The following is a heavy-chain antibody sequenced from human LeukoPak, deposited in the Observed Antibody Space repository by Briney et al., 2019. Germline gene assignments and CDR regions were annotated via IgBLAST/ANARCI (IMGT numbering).Heavy chain of an antibody. Sequence: NTSPTLSLTCAVYGASFSGYYSSWIRQPPRKGLEWLGEINLSGSTNYNQSHKSRVTMSVDTTENQFPLKQISVTAADTAVYYCARARRDGYNALFYYGMDVWGQGTTVTVSS. V-gene: IGHV4-34*01. CDR2: INLSGST. CDR1: GASFSGYY. J-gene: IGHJ6*02. D-gene: IGHD5-24*01. CDR3: ARARRDGYNALFYYGMDV.